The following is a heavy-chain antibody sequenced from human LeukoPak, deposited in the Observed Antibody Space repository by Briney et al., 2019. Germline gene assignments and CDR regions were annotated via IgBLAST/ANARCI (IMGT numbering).Heavy chain of an antibody. V-gene: IGHV4-59*01. CDR1: GGSISSYY. J-gene: IGHJ4*02. Sequence: PSETLSLTCTVSGGSISSYYWSWIRQPPGKELEWIGYIYYSGSTNYNPSLKSRVTISVDTSKNQFSLKLSSVTAADTAVYYCARALYDSSGLDYWGQGTLVTVSS. CDR2: IYYSGST. CDR3: ARALYDSSGLDY. D-gene: IGHD3-22*01.